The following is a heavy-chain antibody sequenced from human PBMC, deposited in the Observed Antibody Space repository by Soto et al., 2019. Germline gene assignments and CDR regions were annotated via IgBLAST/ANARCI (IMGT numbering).Heavy chain of an antibody. J-gene: IGHJ6*02. V-gene: IGHV1-69*17. CDR3: ASGYLEIYFYARDG. CDR2: IIPMFGIG. Sequence: QVQLVQSGAEVKMPGSSVRVSCKASGGSFSKYGISWVRQPPGQGLEWMGGIIPMFGIGNYPEKFLGRLTISADQSTSSSDMELSSLRSEDAAVYFCASGYLEIYFYARDGWGHGTTVTVSS. D-gene: IGHD6-25*01. CDR1: GGSFSKYG.